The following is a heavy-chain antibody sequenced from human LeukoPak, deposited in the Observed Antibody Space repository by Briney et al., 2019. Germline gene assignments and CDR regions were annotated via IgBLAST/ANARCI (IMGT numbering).Heavy chain of an antibody. CDR1: GFTFSSYE. V-gene: IGHV3-48*03. CDR3: ARDREWNDAFEMDV. D-gene: IGHD1-1*01. J-gene: IGHJ6*02. CDR2: ISRSGNNI. Sequence: SLRLSCAASGFTFSSYEMNWVRQAPGKGLEWISYISRSGNNIYYTDSVRGRFTISRDDARDSLYLQMNSLRFEDTAVYYCARDREWNDAFEMDVWGQGTTVTVSS.